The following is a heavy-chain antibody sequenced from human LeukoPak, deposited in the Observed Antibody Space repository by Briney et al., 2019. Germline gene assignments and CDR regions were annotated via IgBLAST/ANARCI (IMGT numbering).Heavy chain of an antibody. CDR3: ARDPAYGYSSSWYRGIIGSPDWYFDL. V-gene: IGHV4-59*01. Sequence: SETLSLTCTVSGGSISSYYWSWIRQPPGKGLEWIGYIYYSGSTNYNPSLKSVVTISLDTSKNQFSLKLSSVTAADTAVYYCARDPAYGYSSSWYRGIIGSPDWYFDLWGRGTLVTVSS. CDR1: GGSISSYY. D-gene: IGHD6-13*01. J-gene: IGHJ2*01. CDR2: IYYSGST.